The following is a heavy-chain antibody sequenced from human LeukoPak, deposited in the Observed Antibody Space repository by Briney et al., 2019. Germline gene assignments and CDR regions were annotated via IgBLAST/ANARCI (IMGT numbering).Heavy chain of an antibody. CDR3: ARDEPAGSIAAAGDNWFDP. D-gene: IGHD6-13*01. J-gene: IGHJ5*02. V-gene: IGHV3-21*01. CDR2: ISSSSSYI. CDR1: GFTFSSYS. Sequence: GGSLRLSCAASGFTFSSYSMNWVRQAPAKGLEWVSSISSSSSYIYYADSVKGRFTISRDNAKNSLYLQMNSLRAEDTAVYYCARDEPAGSIAAAGDNWFDPWGQGTLVTVSS.